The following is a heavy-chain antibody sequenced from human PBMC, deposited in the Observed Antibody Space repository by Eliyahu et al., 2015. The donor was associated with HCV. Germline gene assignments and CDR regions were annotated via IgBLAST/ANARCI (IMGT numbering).Heavy chain of an antibody. CDR1: GFTFXSYX. CDR3: ATGNHDEVDYSDSSDLPLGGF. J-gene: IGHJ4*02. D-gene: IGHD3-22*01. Sequence: EVQLVESGGGLVQPGGSLRXSCAASGFTFXSYXMNWVRQAPGRGLGWVSYISSSSRTRYYADSVKGRFTXSRDNAKNSLYLQIDSLRAEDTAVYYCATGNHDEVDYSDSSDLPLGGFWGQGSQVTVSS. CDR2: ISSSSRTR. V-gene: IGHV3-48*03.